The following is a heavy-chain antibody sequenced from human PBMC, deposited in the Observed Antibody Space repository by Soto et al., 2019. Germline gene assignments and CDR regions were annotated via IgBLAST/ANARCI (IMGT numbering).Heavy chain of an antibody. CDR3: ARRSVSETNYFDP. J-gene: IGHJ5*02. CDR2: FFWDDDK. Sequence: GSGPTLVNPTQTLTLTCTFSGFSLRTNEMGVGWIRQPPGKALEWLALFFWDDDKHTNPSLSARLTITKDTSKNQVVLTMTNMEPVDTATYYCARRSVSETNYFDPWRQGILVTVSS. V-gene: IGHV2-5*02. CDR1: GFSLRTNEMG.